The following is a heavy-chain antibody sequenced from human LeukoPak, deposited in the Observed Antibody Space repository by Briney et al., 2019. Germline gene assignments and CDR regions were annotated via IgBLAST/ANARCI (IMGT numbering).Heavy chain of an antibody. V-gene: IGHV1-2*06. J-gene: IGHJ3*01. Sequence: ASVKVSCKASGGTFSTYAISWVRQAPGHGLEWMGRIDPYAGGANYAQKFQGRVTVTRDTSVSTDYMELSSLTSDDTAVYYCAGGGGSYGDVWGQGTMVTISP. D-gene: IGHD1-26*01. CDR3: AGGGGSYGDV. CDR1: GGTFSTYA. CDR2: IDPYAGGA.